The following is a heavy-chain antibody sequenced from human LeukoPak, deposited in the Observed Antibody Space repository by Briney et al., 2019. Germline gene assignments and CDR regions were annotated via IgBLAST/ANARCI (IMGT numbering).Heavy chain of an antibody. CDR3: ARLGRVVPATIKMGFDY. CDR2: IYPSGST. D-gene: IGHD2-2*02. CDR1: GVSISSYY. V-gene: IGHV4-4*07. J-gene: IGHJ4*02. Sequence: SETLSLTCTVSGVSISSYYWSWIRQPAGKGLEWIGRIYPSGSTNYNPSLKGRVTISVDTSKNQFSLKLSSMTAADTAVYYCARLGRVVPATIKMGFDYWGQGTLVTVSS.